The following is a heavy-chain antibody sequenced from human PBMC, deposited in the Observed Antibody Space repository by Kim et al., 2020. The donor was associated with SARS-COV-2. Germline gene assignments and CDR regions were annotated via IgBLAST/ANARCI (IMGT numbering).Heavy chain of an antibody. Sequence: YYADSVKGRFTISRDNSKNTLYLQMNSLRAEDTAVYYCAKERGRMGPFDYWGQGTLVTVSS. CDR3: AKERGRMGPFDY. V-gene: IGHV3-23*01. J-gene: IGHJ4*02. D-gene: IGHD3-16*01.